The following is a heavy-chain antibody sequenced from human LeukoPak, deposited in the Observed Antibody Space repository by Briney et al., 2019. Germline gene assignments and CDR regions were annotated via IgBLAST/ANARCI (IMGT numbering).Heavy chain of an antibody. CDR1: GGSFSSYY. V-gene: IGHV4-59*01. Sequence: SETLSLTCTVSGGSFSSYYWSWVRQAPGKGLEWIGYIYYSGSTNYNLSLMSRLTISVDTSEKHFSLMLRYVPAADTAVYYCARGRVVPAAIRAPGAFDIWGQGTMVTVSS. D-gene: IGHD2-2*02. J-gene: IGHJ3*02. CDR2: IYYSGST. CDR3: ARGRVVPAAIRAPGAFDI.